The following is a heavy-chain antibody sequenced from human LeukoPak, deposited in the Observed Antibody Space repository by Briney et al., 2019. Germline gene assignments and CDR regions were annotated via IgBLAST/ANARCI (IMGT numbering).Heavy chain of an antibody. CDR3: AKSLEGSLDY. D-gene: IGHD2-15*01. V-gene: IGHV3-21*01. CDR1: GFTFSSYA. CDR2: ISSSSSYI. J-gene: IGHJ4*02. Sequence: GGSLRLSCAASGFTFSSYAMSWVRQAPGKGLEWVSSISSSSSYIYYADSVKGRFTISRDNAKNSLYLQMNSLRAEDTAVYYCAKSLEGSLDYWGQGTLVTVSS.